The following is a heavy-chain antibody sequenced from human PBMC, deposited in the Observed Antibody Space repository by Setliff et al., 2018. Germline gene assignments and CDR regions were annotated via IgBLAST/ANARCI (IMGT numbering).Heavy chain of an antibody. V-gene: IGHV4-34*10. D-gene: IGHD3-22*01. CDR3: ARYDSSGYSENYYFDY. J-gene: IGHJ4*02. CDR2: VYYSGNT. Sequence: PSETLSLTCAVYGGSFSGYYWGWIRQPPGKGLEWIGCVYYSGNTYYSPSLKSRVTMFVDTSKNQFSLMLYSVTAADTAIYYCARYDSSGYSENYYFDYWGQGTLVTVS. CDR1: GGSFSGYY.